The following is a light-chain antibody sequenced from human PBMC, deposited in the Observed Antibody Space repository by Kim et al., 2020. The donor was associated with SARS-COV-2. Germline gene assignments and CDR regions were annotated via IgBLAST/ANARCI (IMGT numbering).Light chain of an antibody. J-gene: IGKJ4*01. V-gene: IGKV3-15*01. CDR3: QQYHNWPLT. CDR2: GAS. Sequence: SVSPGERATLSCRASQSVRSNLAWYQQKPGQAPRLLIYGASTRATGIPARFSGSGSGTEFTVTISSLQSEDFAVYYCQQYHNWPLTFGGGTKLEI. CDR1: QSVRSN.